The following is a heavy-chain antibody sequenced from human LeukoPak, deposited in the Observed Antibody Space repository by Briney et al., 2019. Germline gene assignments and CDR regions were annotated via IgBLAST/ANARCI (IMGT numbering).Heavy chain of an antibody. Sequence: PGGSLRLSCAASGFIFHDYGMHWVRQAPGKGLEWVSGISRNSNTIYYADSVKGRFTISRDNAENSLYLQMNSLRAEDTALYYCTKAPYSSSWYYFDYWGQGTLVTVSS. V-gene: IGHV3-9*01. CDR3: TKAPYSSSWYYFDY. CDR1: GFIFHDYG. D-gene: IGHD6-13*01. CDR2: ISRNSNTI. J-gene: IGHJ4*02.